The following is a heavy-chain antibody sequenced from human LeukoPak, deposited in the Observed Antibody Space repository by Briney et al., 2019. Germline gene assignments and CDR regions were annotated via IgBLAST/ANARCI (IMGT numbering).Heavy chain of an antibody. Sequence: ASVKVSCKASGYTFTTYGISWVRQAPGQGLEWMGWITTYSGNTYYTQKLQGRVAMTTDTSTSTAYMELRSLRSDDTAVYYCATPLIGQGVSLGYWGQGTLVTVSS. D-gene: IGHD3-16*01. J-gene: IGHJ4*02. V-gene: IGHV1-18*01. CDR3: ATPLIGQGVSLGY. CDR2: ITTYSGNT. CDR1: GYTFTTYG.